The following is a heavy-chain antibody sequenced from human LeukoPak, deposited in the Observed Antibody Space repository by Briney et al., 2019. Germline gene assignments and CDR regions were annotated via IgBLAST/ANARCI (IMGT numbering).Heavy chain of an antibody. CDR1: WGSLRGFY. CDR2: KKHNGST. CDR3: ARGRRKAAAGPIKPPNSSGWYFGRSFFDY. V-gene: IGHV4-34*01. J-gene: IGHJ4*02. D-gene: IGHD6-19*01. Sequence: SGTPSLTCAVYWGSLRGFYWRRIRPPPRKGAGWVGGKKHNGSTKHNPPLKSRVTISVDTSKNQFSLKLSSVTAADTAVYYCARGRRKAAAGPIKPPNSSGWYFGRSFFDYWGQGTLVTVSS.